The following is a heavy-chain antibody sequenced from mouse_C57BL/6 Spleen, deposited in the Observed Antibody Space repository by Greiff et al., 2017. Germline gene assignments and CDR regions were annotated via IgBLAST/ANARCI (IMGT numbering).Heavy chain of an antibody. CDR1: GYTFTDYE. CDR3: TREGLRPLMDD. CDR2: IDPETGGT. Sequence: QVQLQQSGAELVRPGASVTLSCKASGYTFTDYEMHWVKQTPVHGLEWIGAIDPETGGTAYNQKFKGKAILTADKSSRTAYMELRSLTSEDSAVYYCTREGLRPLMDDWGQGTSVTVSS. J-gene: IGHJ4*01. D-gene: IGHD1-2*01. V-gene: IGHV1-15*01.